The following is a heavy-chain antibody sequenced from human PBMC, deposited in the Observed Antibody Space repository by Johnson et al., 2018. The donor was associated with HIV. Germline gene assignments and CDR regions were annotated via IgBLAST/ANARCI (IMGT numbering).Heavy chain of an antibody. Sequence: QVQLVESGGGLVQPGWSLRLSCAVSGFTVNGNYMSWVRQAPGKGLEWVSGISWNSGSIGYADSVKGRFTISRDNAKNSLYLQMNSLRAEDTAVYYCATYSSSWYKGGYAFDIWGQGTMVTVSS. V-gene: IGHV3-11*04. D-gene: IGHD6-13*01. CDR1: GFTVNGNY. CDR2: ISWNSGSI. J-gene: IGHJ3*02. CDR3: ATYSSSWYKGGYAFDI.